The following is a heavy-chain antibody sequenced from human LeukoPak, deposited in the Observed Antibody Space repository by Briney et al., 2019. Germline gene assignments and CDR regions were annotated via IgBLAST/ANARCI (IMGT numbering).Heavy chain of an antibody. J-gene: IGHJ6*02. Sequence: GGFLRLSCAASGFTFSAYAMHWFRQAPGKGLEWVALISYDGNNKHYPDSVKGRFIISRDNSKNTLFLEVNSLRTEDTAVYYCAKDSRPGEDYASENYYGNHYYYGMDVWGHGTTVIVSS. CDR3: AKDSRPGEDYASENYYGNHYYYGMDV. CDR1: GFTFSAYA. V-gene: IGHV3-30*18. D-gene: IGHD3-10*01. CDR2: ISYDGNNK.